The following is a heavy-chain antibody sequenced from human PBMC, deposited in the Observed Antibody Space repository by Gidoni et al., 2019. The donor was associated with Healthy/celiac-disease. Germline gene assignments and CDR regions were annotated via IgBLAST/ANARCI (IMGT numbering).Heavy chain of an antibody. Sequence: EVQLLESGGGLVQPGGFLRLSCAASGFTFSSYAMSWVRQAPGKGLEWVSAISGSGGSTYYADSVKGRFTISRDNSKNTLYLQINSLRAEDTAVYYCAKDLAGSYGSPCWGQGTMVTVSS. J-gene: IGHJ3*01. V-gene: IGHV3-23*01. CDR2: ISGSGGST. CDR3: AKDLAGSYGSPC. D-gene: IGHD5-18*01. CDR1: GFTFSSYA.